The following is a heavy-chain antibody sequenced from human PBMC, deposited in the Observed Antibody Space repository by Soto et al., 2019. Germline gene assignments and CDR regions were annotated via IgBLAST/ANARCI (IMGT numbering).Heavy chain of an antibody. D-gene: IGHD6-13*01. CDR3: AREVEAAEVVWYGMDV. J-gene: IGHJ6*02. CDR2: TYYRSKWYN. V-gene: IGHV6-1*01. CDR1: GDSVSSNSAA. Sequence: QSQTLSLTCAISGDSVSSNSAAWNWIRQSPSRGLEWLGRTYYRSKWYNDYAVSVKSRITINPDTSKNQFSLQLNSVTPEDTAVYYCAREVEAAEVVWYGMDVWGQGTTVTVSS.